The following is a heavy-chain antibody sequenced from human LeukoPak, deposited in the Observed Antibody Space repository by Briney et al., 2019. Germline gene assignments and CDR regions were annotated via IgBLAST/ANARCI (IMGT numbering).Heavy chain of an antibody. CDR3: ARDKSYYDSSGYWDAFDI. D-gene: IGHD3-22*01. V-gene: IGHV4-59*11. J-gene: IGHJ3*02. Sequence: SETLSLTCTVSGGFISSHYWSWIRQPPGKGLEWIGYNYYSGSTNYNPSLKSRVTISVDTSKNQFSLKLSSVTAADTAVYYCARDKSYYDSSGYWDAFDIWGQGTMVTVSS. CDR1: GGFISSHY. CDR2: NYYSGST.